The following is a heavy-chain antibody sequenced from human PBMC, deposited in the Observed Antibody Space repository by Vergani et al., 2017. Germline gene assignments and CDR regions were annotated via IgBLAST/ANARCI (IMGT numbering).Heavy chain of an antibody. CDR3: AKDHWWLHDYFDY. CDR1: GFTFGDYA. Sequence: VQLVESGGGLVQPGRSLRLSCTASGFTFGDYAMSWFRQAPGKGLEWVGFIRSKAYGGTTEYAASVKGRFTISRDDSKSIAYLQMNSLKTEDTAVYYCAKDHWWLHDYFDYWGQGTLVTVSS. D-gene: IGHD2-8*02. J-gene: IGHJ4*02. V-gene: IGHV3-49*03. CDR2: IRSKAYGGTT.